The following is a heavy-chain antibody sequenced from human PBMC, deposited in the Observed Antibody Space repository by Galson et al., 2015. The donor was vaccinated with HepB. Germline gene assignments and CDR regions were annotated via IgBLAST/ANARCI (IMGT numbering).Heavy chain of an antibody. CDR1: GFTFSGYA. V-gene: IGHV3-23*01. CDR2: INGRSGVT. D-gene: IGHD3-22*01. CDR3: ATNYYDSSGSLIAPYYHYFYYMDV. Sequence: SLRLSCAASGFTFSGYAMSWVRQAPGKGLEWVSSINGRSGVTYYADSVRGRFAISRDNSKKTLFLEMNSLSAEDTAVYYCATNYYDSSGSLIAPYYHYFYYMDVWGKGTTVIVSS. J-gene: IGHJ6*03.